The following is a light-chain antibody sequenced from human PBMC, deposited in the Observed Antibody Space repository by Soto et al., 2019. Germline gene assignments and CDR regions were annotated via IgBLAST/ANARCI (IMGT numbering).Light chain of an antibody. CDR2: DAS. CDR3: QQYDNLPSIT. CDR1: QDISNY. V-gene: IGKV1-33*01. J-gene: IGKJ5*01. Sequence: DIQMTQSPSSLSASVGDRVTITCQASQDISNYLNWYQQKPGKAPKLLIYDASNLETGVPSRFSGCRSGTDFSFTISNLQPEDIATYYCQQYDNLPSITFGQGTRLEIK.